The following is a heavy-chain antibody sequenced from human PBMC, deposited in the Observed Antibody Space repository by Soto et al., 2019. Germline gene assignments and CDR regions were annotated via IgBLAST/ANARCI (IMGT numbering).Heavy chain of an antibody. Sequence: QIQLVQSGAEWRKPGASVKVSCKASGYSFSFYGINWVRQAPGQGLEWMGWINPSDGNRNFAQKFEDRVTMTTATSTNSVFLDLRSLKSDDTAIYYCASDRLSGYDSSGFYSWGQGTMVTVSS. D-gene: IGHD3-22*01. CDR2: INPSDGNR. CDR3: ASDRLSGYDSSGFYS. V-gene: IGHV1-18*01. CDR1: GYSFSFYG. J-gene: IGHJ4*02.